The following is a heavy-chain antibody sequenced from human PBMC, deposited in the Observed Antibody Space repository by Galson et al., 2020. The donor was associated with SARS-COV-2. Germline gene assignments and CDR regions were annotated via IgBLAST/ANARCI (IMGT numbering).Heavy chain of an antibody. CDR2: TYNTGST. D-gene: IGHD5-18*01. V-gene: IGHV4-30-4*08. Sequence: SETLSLTCLVSGVSVSSADYFWSWVRQSPGKGLEWIGYTYNTGSTLYNPSLGSRISISLETSKNRVSLTLLSVTDADSGLYYCVRASTPGRYGAGWFYPWGQGARVTFSS. J-gene: IGHJ5*02. CDR3: VRASTPGRYGAGWFYP. CDR1: GVSVSSADYF.